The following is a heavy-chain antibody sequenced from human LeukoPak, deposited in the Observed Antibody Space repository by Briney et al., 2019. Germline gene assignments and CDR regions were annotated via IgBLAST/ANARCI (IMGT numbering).Heavy chain of an antibody. Sequence: ASVKVSCKASGYIFSDYYMHWVRQAPGQGLEWMGIINPSGGSTNFAQKFQGRVTMTTDTSTITVYMELSSLRSEDTAVYYCARWTTTYLDYWGQGTLVTVSS. CDR2: INPSGGST. J-gene: IGHJ4*02. V-gene: IGHV1-46*01. CDR3: ARWTTTYLDY. CDR1: GYIFSDYY. D-gene: IGHD4-11*01.